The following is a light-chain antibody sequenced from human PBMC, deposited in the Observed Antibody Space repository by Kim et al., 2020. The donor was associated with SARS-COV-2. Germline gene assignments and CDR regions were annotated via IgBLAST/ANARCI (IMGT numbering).Light chain of an antibody. CDR3: ASFTTSNTYV. J-gene: IGLJ1*01. V-gene: IGLV2-14*03. CDR1: RSDIGVYNY. CDR2: DVS. Sequence: GQSITFSCTGTRSDIGVYNYVSWYHQHPGKAPKLIIFDVSRRPSGVSNHFSGSKSGNTASLTISGLQAEDEADYFCASFTTSNTYVFGTGTKVTVL.